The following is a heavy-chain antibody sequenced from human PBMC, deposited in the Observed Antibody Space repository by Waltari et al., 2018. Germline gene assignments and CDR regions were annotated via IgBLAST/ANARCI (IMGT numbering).Heavy chain of an antibody. CDR1: GFTFGDYA. CDR3: TRDRLNYYDSSGYYYVDAFDI. CDR2: IRSKPYGGTT. V-gene: IGHV3-49*03. J-gene: IGHJ3*02. D-gene: IGHD3-22*01. Sequence: EVQLVESGGGLVQPGRSLRLSCTASGFTFGDYAMSWFRQAPGTGLEWVGFIRSKPYGGTTEYAAYVKDRFTISRDDSKSIAYLQMNSLKTEDTAVYYCTRDRLNYYDSSGYYYVDAFDIWGQGTMVTVSS.